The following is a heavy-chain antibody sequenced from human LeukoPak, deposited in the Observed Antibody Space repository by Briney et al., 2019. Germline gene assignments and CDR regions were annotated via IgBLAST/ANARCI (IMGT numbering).Heavy chain of an antibody. CDR3: ANSDWSNGAFDI. CDR2: FNPNSGGT. Sequence: ASVKVSCKASGYTFTGHYIHWVRQAPGQGLEWMGWFNPNSGGTNYAQRFQGRVAMTRDTSISIAYMEVSSLRSDDTAIYYCANSDWSNGAFDIWGQGTMVTVSP. D-gene: IGHD6-19*01. CDR1: GYTFTGHY. V-gene: IGHV1-2*02. J-gene: IGHJ3*02.